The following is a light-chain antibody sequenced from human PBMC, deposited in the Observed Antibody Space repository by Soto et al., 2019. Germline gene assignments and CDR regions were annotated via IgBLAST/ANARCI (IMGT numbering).Light chain of an antibody. V-gene: IGLV2-23*01. J-gene: IGLJ1*01. CDR3: CSYAGSSTWV. CDR2: EGS. Sequence: QSALTQPASVSGSPGQSITISCTGTSSDVGSYNFVSWYLQHPGKAPKLMIYEGSKRPSGVSNRFSGSKSGNTASLTISGLQAEDEADYYCCSYAGSSTWVFGTGTKLTVL. CDR1: SSDVGSYNF.